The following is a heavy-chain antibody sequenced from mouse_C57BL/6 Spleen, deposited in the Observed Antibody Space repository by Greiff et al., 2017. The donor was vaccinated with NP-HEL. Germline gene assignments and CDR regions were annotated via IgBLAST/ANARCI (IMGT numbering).Heavy chain of an antibody. J-gene: IGHJ1*03. Sequence: EVMLVESGGGLVKPGGSLKLSCAASGFTFSSYAMSWVRQTPEKRLEWVATISDGGSYTYYPDNVKGRFTISRDNAKNNLYLQMSHLKSEDTAMYYCARDEAQLGRYWYFDVWGTGTTVTVSS. CDR2: ISDGGSYT. CDR3: ARDEAQLGRYWYFDV. V-gene: IGHV5-4*01. D-gene: IGHD4-1*02. CDR1: GFTFSSYA.